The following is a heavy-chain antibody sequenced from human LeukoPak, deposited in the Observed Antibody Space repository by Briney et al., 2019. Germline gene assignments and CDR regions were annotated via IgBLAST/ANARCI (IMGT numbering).Heavy chain of an antibody. D-gene: IGHD6-19*01. CDR1: GFTFSIYW. V-gene: IGHV3-7*05. Sequence: PGGPLRLSCAASGFTFSIYWMIWVRPAPGKGREGVANIKQYGSDQKYVDSGKGQLTISRDNANNSLYLQMNGLRVEDTAVYYCAIRAGRPVYWGQGTLVTVSS. CDR2: IKQYGSDQ. J-gene: IGHJ4*02. CDR3: AIRAGRPVY.